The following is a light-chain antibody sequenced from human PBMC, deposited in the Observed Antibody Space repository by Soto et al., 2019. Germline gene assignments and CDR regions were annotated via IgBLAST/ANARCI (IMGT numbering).Light chain of an antibody. Sequence: DIQMTQSPSTLSGSVGDRVTITCRASQTISSWLAWYQQKPGKAPKLLIYKASTLKSGVPSRFSGSGSGTEFTLTISRLQPDYFATYYCQHYNSYSEAFGQRTKV. CDR2: KAS. CDR3: QHYNSYSEA. CDR1: QTISSW. J-gene: IGKJ1*01. V-gene: IGKV1-5*03.